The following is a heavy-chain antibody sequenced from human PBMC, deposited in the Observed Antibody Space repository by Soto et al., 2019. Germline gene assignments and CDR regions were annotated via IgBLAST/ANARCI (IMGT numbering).Heavy chain of an antibody. D-gene: IGHD3-10*01. CDR1: GFTLNNKP. CDR2: IGGGGDTK. CDR3: AKGRGGSGSLTPRVDF. V-gene: IGHV3-23*01. Sequence: EVQLLESGGGLVQPGGSLRLSCAASGFTLNNKPMTWVRQAPGKGLEWVSAIGGGGDTKSTADSVKGRFTVARDGSKNALYLQMSSLRAEDTALYYCAKGRGGSGSLTPRVDFWGQGTLGTVSS. J-gene: IGHJ4*02.